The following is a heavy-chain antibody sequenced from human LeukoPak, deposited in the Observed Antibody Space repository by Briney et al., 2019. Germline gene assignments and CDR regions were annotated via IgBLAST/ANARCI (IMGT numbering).Heavy chain of an antibody. Sequence: SVKVSCNASGGTFSSYAISWGRQAPGQGLEWRGGIIPIFGTANYAQKFQGRVTITTDEPTSTAYMELSSLRSEDTAVYYCARGSRDYYDSSGYRFDYWGQGTLVTVSS. D-gene: IGHD3-22*01. V-gene: IGHV1-69*05. CDR3: ARGSRDYYDSSGYRFDY. CDR1: GGTFSSYA. CDR2: IIPIFGTA. J-gene: IGHJ4*02.